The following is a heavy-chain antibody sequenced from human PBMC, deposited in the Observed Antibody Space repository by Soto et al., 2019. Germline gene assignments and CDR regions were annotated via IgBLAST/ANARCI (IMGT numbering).Heavy chain of an antibody. V-gene: IGHV4-31*03. D-gene: IGHD2-2*01. CDR2: IYYSGST. CDR3: ARDRYCSSTSCYWDRDGMDV. CDR1: GGSISSGGYY. Sequence: PSETLSLTCTVSGGSISSGGYYWSWIRQHPGKGLEWIGYIYYSGSTYYNPSLKSRVTISVDTSKNQFSLKLSSVTAADTAVYYCARDRYCSSTSCYWDRDGMDVWGQGTTVTVSS. J-gene: IGHJ6*02.